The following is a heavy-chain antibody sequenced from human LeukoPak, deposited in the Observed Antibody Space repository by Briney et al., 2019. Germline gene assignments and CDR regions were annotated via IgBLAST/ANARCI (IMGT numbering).Heavy chain of an antibody. Sequence: PGGSLRLSCAASGFTFNTYAMSWVRQAPGKGLEWVSAIIGSGESTYYADSVKGRFTISRDNSKNTLYLQMSSLRAEDTAVYYCAKTAQDCSDGPCYSSYFYYIDVWGKGTTVTVSS. D-gene: IGHD2-15*01. CDR2: IIGSGEST. V-gene: IGHV3-23*01. CDR3: AKTAQDCSDGPCYSSYFYYIDV. CDR1: GFTFNTYA. J-gene: IGHJ6*03.